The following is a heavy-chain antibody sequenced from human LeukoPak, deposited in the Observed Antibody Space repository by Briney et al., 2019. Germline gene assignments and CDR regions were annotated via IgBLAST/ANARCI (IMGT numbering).Heavy chain of an antibody. CDR1: GYTFTDYY. CDR2: INPNSGAT. J-gene: IGHJ3*02. CDR3: AREAFTTVTSATDAFDI. D-gene: IGHD4-17*01. Sequence: ASVKVSCKASGYTFTDYYMHWVRQAPGQGLEWMGWINPNSGATNFAQKFQGSVTMTRDTSISTAYMDLSRLRSDDTAVYYCAREAFTTVTSATDAFDIWGQGRMVTVSS. V-gene: IGHV1-2*02.